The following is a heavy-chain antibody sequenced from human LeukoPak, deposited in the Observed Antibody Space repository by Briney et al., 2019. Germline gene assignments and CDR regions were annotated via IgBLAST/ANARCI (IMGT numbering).Heavy chain of an antibody. Sequence: GESLKISCKGSGYSFTSYWIGWVRQMLGKGLEWMGIIYPGDSDTRYSPSFQGQVTISADKSISTAYLQWSSLKASDTAMYYCARHTPHKDYGGNWVTGPIDYWGQGTLVTVSS. CDR2: IYPGDSDT. V-gene: IGHV5-51*01. CDR3: ARHTPHKDYGGNWVTGPIDY. CDR1: GYSFTSYW. J-gene: IGHJ4*02. D-gene: IGHD4-23*01.